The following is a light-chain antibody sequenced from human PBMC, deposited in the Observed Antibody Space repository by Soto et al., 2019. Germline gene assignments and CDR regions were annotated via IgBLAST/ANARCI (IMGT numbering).Light chain of an antibody. CDR1: HSVSTSH. V-gene: IGKV3-20*01. CDR2: GAP. Sequence: IVLTHAPGTLSFSRGERATLSCRASHSVSTSHLACYQQKPGQAPRLLIFGAPSRATGIPDRFRGSGSGTDFTLTISRLEPEDFAVYYCQQYGSSPRPLGQGTKV. CDR3: QQYGSSPRP. J-gene: IGKJ1*01.